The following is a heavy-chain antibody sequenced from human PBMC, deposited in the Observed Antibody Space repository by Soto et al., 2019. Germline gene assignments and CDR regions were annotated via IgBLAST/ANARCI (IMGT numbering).Heavy chain of an antibody. D-gene: IGHD2-15*01. CDR3: ARGYCSGGSCYSRLYYYGMDV. CDR2: IIPIFGTA. Sequence: GASVKVSCKASGGTFSSYAISWVRQAPGQGLEWMGGIIPIFGTANYAQKFQGRVTITADESTSTAYMELSSLSSEDTAVYYCARGYCSGGSCYSRLYYYGMDVWGQGTTVTV. CDR1: GGTFSSYA. J-gene: IGHJ6*02. V-gene: IGHV1-69*13.